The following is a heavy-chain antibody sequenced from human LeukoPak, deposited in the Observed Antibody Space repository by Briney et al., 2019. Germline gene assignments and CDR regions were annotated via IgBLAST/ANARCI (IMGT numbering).Heavy chain of an antibody. V-gene: IGHV3-74*01. CDR2: INSDGSAT. J-gene: IGHJ4*02. Sequence: GGSLRLSCAASGFTFSSYSMNWVRQAPGKGLVWVSRINSDGSATAYADSVKGRFTISRDNAENTLYLQMNSLRAEDTAVYYCARGTAGYHSSYFDYWGQGTLVTVSS. CDR1: GFTFSSYS. CDR3: ARGTAGYHSSYFDY. D-gene: IGHD3-16*02.